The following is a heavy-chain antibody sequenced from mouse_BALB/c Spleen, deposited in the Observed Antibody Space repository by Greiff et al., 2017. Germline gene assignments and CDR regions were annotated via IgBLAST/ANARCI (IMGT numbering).Heavy chain of an antibody. J-gene: IGHJ4*01. V-gene: IGHV1S81*02. CDR2: INPSNGGT. D-gene: IGHD1-2*01. CDR1: GYTFTSYY. CDR3: TNSLLRLDYAMDY. Sequence: QVQLKQSGAELVKPGASVKLSCKASGYTFTSYYMYWVKQRPGQGLEWIGEINPSNGGTNFNEKFKSKATLTVDKSSSTAYMQLSSLTSEDSAVYYCTNSLLRLDYAMDYWGQGTSVTVSS.